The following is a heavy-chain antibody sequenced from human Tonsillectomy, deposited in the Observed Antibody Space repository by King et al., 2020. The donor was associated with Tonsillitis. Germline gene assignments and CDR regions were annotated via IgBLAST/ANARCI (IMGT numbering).Heavy chain of an antibody. CDR3: ARLGPAVAGSQDWYFDL. J-gene: IGHJ2*01. CDR2: IYPGDSDT. D-gene: IGHD6-19*01. V-gene: IGHV5-51*01. Sequence: VQLVESGAEVKKPGESLKISCKGSRYSFTSYWIGWVRQMPGKGLEWMGIIYPGDSDTRYSPSFQGQVTISADKSISTAYLQWSSLKASDTAMYYCARLGPAVAGSQDWYFDLWGRGTLVTVSS. CDR1: RYSFTSYW.